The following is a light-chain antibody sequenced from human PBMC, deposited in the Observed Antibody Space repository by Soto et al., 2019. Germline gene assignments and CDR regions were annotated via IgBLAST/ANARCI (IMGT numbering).Light chain of an antibody. CDR1: SSDVGRYSL. V-gene: IGLV2-23*01. J-gene: IGLJ2*01. CDR2: EDV. Sequence: QSALTQPASVSGSPGQSLTISCTGTSSDVGRYSLVSWYQQHPGKAPKLIIYEDVERPSGVSYRFSGSKSGNTASLTISELQTEDEADYYCCSYAGGTSVIFGGGTKLTVL. CDR3: CSYAGGTSVI.